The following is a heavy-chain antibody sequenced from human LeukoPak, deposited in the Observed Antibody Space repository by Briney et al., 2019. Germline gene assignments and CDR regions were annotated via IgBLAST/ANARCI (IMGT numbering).Heavy chain of an antibody. V-gene: IGHV3-21*01. Sequence: GGSLRLSCAASGFTFSSYSMNWVRQAPGKGLEWVSSISSSSSYIYYADSVKGRFTISRDNAKNSLYLQMNSLRAEDTAVYYCAKDLMVRGVIPNPMDVWGKGTTVTVSS. J-gene: IGHJ6*03. CDR3: AKDLMVRGVIPNPMDV. CDR2: ISSSSSYI. D-gene: IGHD3-10*01. CDR1: GFTFSSYS.